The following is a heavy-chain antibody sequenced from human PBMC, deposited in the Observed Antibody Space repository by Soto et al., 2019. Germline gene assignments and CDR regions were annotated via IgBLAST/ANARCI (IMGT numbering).Heavy chain of an antibody. D-gene: IGHD1-26*01. Sequence: EGQLVESGGGLVQPGGSLRLSCTASGFTFSSYWMNWVRQAPGKGLDWVSLINPDGGTTTYAECVKGRFTIFRDNAKNTVYLQMTSLRVEDTAVYYCARDRRGSPDYWGQGPLVTVSS. J-gene: IGHJ4*02. CDR2: INPDGGTT. V-gene: IGHV3-74*03. CDR1: GFTFSSYW. CDR3: ARDRRGSPDY.